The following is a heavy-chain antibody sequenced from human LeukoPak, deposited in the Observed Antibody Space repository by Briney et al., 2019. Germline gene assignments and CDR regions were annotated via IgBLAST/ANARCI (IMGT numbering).Heavy chain of an antibody. V-gene: IGHV3-33*08. Sequence: LPGGSLRLSCAASGFTFSSYGMHWVRQAPGKGLEWVAVIWYDGSKKYFADSVKGRVTISRDNSQKTMYLQMNSLRNDDMAVYHCARGEREIGYGSGKYYRRFDTWGPGTLVTVSS. CDR3: ARGEREIGYGSGKYYRRFDT. CDR2: IWYDGSKK. CDR1: GFTFSSYG. J-gene: IGHJ5*02. D-gene: IGHD3-10*01.